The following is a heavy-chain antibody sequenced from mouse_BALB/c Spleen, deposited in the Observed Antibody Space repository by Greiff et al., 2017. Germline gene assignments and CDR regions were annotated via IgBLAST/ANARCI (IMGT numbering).Heavy chain of an antibody. D-gene: IGHD2-12*01. CDR3: ARDDGNYFDY. V-gene: IGHV1S81*02. Sequence: VQLQQPGAELVKPGASVKLSCKASGYTFTSYWMHWVKQRPGQGLEWIGEINPSNGRTNYNEKFKSKATLTVDKSSSTAYMQLSSLTSEDSAVYYCARDDGNYFDYWGQGTTLTVSS. J-gene: IGHJ2*01. CDR1: GYTFTSYW. CDR2: INPSNGRT.